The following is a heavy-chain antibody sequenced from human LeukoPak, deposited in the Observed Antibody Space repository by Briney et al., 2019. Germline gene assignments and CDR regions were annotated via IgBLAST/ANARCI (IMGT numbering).Heavy chain of an antibody. J-gene: IGHJ4*02. Sequence: SETLSLTCTVSGGSISSYYWSWIRQPPGKGLEWIGYIYYSGSTNYNPSLKSRVTISVDTPKNQFSLKLSSVTAADTAVYYCAREGWDSSGENYFDYWGQGTLVTVSS. CDR3: AREGWDSSGENYFDY. V-gene: IGHV4-59*01. D-gene: IGHD3-22*01. CDR1: GGSISSYY. CDR2: IYYSGST.